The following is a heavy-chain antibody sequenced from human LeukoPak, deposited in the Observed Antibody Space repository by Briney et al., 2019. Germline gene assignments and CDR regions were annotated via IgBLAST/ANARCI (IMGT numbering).Heavy chain of an antibody. V-gene: IGHV3-73*01. CDR2: IRSKANSYAT. J-gene: IGHJ4*02. D-gene: IGHD3-22*01. CDR1: GFIFSGSA. CDR3: TRPMYYDSSGYYCFDY. Sequence: PGGSLRLSCAASGFIFSGSAMHWVRQASGKGLEWVGRIRSKANSYATAYAASVKGRFTISRDDSKNTAYLQMNSLKTEDTAVYYCTRPMYYDSSGYYCFDYWGQGTLVTVSS.